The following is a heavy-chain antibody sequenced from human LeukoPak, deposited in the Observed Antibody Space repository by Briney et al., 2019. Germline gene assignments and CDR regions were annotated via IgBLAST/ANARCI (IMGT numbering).Heavy chain of an antibody. CDR3: ARDLYDSSGYYLGPFDP. J-gene: IGHJ5*02. Sequence: ASVKVSCKASGYTFTSYGINWVRQAPGQGLEWMGWISAYNGNTNYAQKLQGRVTMTTDTSTSTAYMELRSLRSDDTAVYYCARDLYDSSGYYLGPFDPWGQGTLVTVSS. CDR1: GYTFTSYG. V-gene: IGHV1-18*01. D-gene: IGHD3-22*01. CDR2: ISAYNGNT.